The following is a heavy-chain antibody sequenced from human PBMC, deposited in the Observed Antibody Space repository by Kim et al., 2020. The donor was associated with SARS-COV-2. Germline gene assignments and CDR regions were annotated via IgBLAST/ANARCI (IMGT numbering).Heavy chain of an antibody. V-gene: IGHV4-34*12. J-gene: IGHJ4*02. CDR1: GGSFSGYY. CDR3: ARVGTMVRGVIRGKNFDY. CDR2: IFHTGRT. Sequence: SETLSLTCAVYGGSFSGYYWSWIRQPPGKGLEWIGEIFHTGRTNYNPSLKSRVTISVDTSKNQFSLKLSSVTAADTAVYYCARVGTMVRGVIRGKNFDYWGQGTLVTVSS. D-gene: IGHD3-10*01.